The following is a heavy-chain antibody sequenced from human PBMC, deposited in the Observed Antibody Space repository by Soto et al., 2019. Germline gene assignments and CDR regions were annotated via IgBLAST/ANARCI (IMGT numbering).Heavy chain of an antibody. CDR2: ISYSGST. CDR1: SDSISSYY. J-gene: IGHJ4*02. Sequence: SETLSLTCTVSSDSISSYYWSWIRQPPGKRLEWIGYISYSGSTDYNPSLKSRVTISGDTSKNQFSLKVSSVTAADTAVYYCARGTSWQLPFDYWGQGTLVTVYS. CDR3: ARGTSWQLPFDY. V-gene: IGHV4-59*01. D-gene: IGHD6-13*01.